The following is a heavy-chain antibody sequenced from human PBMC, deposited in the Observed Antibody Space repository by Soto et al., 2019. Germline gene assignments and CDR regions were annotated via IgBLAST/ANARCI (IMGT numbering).Heavy chain of an antibody. Sequence: ASVKVSCKASGYTFTSYAMHWVRQAPGQRLEWMGWINAGNGNTKYSQKFQGRVTITRDTSASTAYMELSSLRSEDTAGHYCAGYLRISARRPVGMGVWSQGSKVTVCS. D-gene: IGHD6-6*01. V-gene: IGHV1-3*01. CDR1: GYTFTSYA. CDR2: INAGNGNT. J-gene: IGHJ6*02. CDR3: AGYLRISARRPVGMGV.